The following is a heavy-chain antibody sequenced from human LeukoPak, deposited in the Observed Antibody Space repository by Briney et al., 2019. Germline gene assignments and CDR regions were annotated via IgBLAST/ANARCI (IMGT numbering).Heavy chain of an antibody. Sequence: ASVKVSFKASGYTFTSYGISWVRQAPGQGLEWMGWISAYNGNTNYAQKLQGRVTMTTDTSTSTAYMELRSLRSDDTAVYYCARDAPSGSYYNDLDYWGQGTLVTVSS. CDR2: ISAYNGNT. J-gene: IGHJ4*02. V-gene: IGHV1-18*01. D-gene: IGHD3-10*01. CDR3: ARDAPSGSYYNDLDY. CDR1: GYTFTSYG.